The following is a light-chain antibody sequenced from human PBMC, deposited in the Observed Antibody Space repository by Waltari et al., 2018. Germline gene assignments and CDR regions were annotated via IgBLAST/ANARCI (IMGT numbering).Light chain of an antibody. CDR2: GAS. V-gene: IGKV3-15*01. J-gene: IGKJ1*01. Sequence: EIVMTQSPATLSLSPGERAALSCRASQTVSSSLAWYQQKPGQAPRLLIYGASTRATGIPARFGGSGSGTEFTLTISNLQSEDFAVYYCQQYNNWPLTFGQGTKVEIK. CDR3: QQYNNWPLT. CDR1: QTVSSS.